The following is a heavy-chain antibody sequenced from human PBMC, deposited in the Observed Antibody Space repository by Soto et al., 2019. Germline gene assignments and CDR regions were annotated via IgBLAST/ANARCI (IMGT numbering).Heavy chain of an antibody. J-gene: IGHJ6*02. CDR3: ASGGGMGATYYYYGMDV. Sequence: ETLSLTCAVYGGSFSGYYWSWIRQPPGKGLEWIGEINHSGSTNYNPSLKSRVTISVDTSKNQFSLKLSSVTAADTAVYYCASGGGMGATYYYYGMDVWGQGTTVTVSS. CDR2: INHSGST. D-gene: IGHD1-26*01. V-gene: IGHV4-34*01. CDR1: GGSFSGYY.